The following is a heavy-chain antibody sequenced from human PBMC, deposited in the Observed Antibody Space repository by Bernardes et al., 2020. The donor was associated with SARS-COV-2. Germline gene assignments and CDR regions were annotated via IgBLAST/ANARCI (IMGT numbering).Heavy chain of an antibody. D-gene: IGHD3-10*01. Sequence: GGSLSPPRAASGFTLSRYAMRWVRPAPGKGLEWVSAISGSGGGTYYTDSVKGRFTIFRDNSKSTLYLQMNSLRAEDTAIYYCAKEIFAASGELLHNYFGPWGQGTLVTVSS. CDR2: ISGSGGGT. V-gene: IGHV3-23*01. CDR1: GFTLSRYA. J-gene: IGHJ5*02. CDR3: AKEIFAASGELLHNYFGP.